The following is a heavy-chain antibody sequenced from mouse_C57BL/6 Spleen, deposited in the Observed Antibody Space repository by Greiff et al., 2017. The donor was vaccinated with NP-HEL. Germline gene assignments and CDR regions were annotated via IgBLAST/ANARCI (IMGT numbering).Heavy chain of an antibody. Sequence: VQRVESGPGLVAPSQCLSITCTVSGFSLTSYGVSWVRQPPGQGLEWLGVIWGDGSTNYHSALISRLSISKDNSKSQVFLKLSRLQTDYTAPYYCAKPGYYGSSPYFDVWGTGTTVTVSS. D-gene: IGHD1-1*01. CDR2: IWGDGST. CDR3: AKPGYYGSSPYFDV. CDR1: GFSLTSYG. V-gene: IGHV2-3*01. J-gene: IGHJ1*03.